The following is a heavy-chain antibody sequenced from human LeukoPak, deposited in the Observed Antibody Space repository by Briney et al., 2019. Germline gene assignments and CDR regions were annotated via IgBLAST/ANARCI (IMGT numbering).Heavy chain of an antibody. CDR3: AKEVVPATFDY. J-gene: IGHJ4*02. CDR1: GFTFSSYA. V-gene: IGHV3-23*01. Sequence: GGSLRLSCAASGFTFSSYAMSWVRQAPGKGLEWVSAISGSGGSTYYAVSVRGGFTISRDNSKNTLYMQINSLRVEDTAVYYCAKEVVPATFDYWGQGTLVTVSS. D-gene: IGHD2-2*01. CDR2: ISGSGGST.